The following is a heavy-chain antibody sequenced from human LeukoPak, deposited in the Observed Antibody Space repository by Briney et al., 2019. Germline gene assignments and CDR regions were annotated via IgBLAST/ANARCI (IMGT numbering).Heavy chain of an antibody. Sequence: SVKVSCKASGYTFTGYYMHRVRQAPGQGLEWMGGIIPIFGTANYAQKFQGRVTITADESTSTAYMELSSLRSEDTAVYYCAVTGYDSSGYYFAPFDYWGQGTLVTVSS. CDR2: IIPIFGTA. CDR3: AVTGYDSSGYYFAPFDY. D-gene: IGHD3-22*01. CDR1: GYTFTGYY. V-gene: IGHV1-69*13. J-gene: IGHJ4*02.